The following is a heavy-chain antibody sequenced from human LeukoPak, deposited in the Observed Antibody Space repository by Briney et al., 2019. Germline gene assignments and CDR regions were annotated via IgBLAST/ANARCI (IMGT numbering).Heavy chain of an antibody. D-gene: IGHD6-19*01. Sequence: GGPLRLSCTASGFHESRNYKSWVRHAPGKGLEWVANIKQEERHKYYVDPEERRFIISRDNAKNSLHLQMNGLRPEDTAVYYCVRDGISGWDPGDYWGQGILVTVSS. J-gene: IGHJ4*02. V-gene: IGHV3-7*01. CDR3: VRDGISGWDPGDY. CDR2: IKQEERHK. CDR1: GFHESRNY.